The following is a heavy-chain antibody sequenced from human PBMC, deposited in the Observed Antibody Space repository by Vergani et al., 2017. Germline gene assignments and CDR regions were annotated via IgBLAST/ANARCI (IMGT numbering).Heavy chain of an antibody. CDR1: GMSISNNNYY. CDR3: ARHLRQLARNDVFDI. Sequence: QLQLQESGPRLVKPSETLSLTCSLSGMSISNNNYYWGWIRQPPGKGLGWIGSIYDSRNNNYSPSLKSRVSISVDTSKNLFSLNLTSVTAADTAVYYCARHLRQLARNDVFDIWGHGTLVTVSS. CDR2: IYDSRNN. V-gene: IGHV4-39*01. D-gene: IGHD6-6*01. J-gene: IGHJ3*02.